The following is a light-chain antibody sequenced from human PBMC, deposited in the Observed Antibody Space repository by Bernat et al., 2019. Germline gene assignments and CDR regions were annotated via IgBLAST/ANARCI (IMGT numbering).Light chain of an antibody. V-gene: IGLV2-8*01. J-gene: IGLJ3*02. Sequence: QSALTQPPSASGSPGQSITISCTGSSSDVGAYSSVSWYQQHPGKAPKLIIYEVTRRPSGVPDRFSGSKSGNTASLTVSGLQAEDEAIYYCGSYEGNHNGVFGGGTKLTVL. CDR1: SSDVGAYSS. CDR2: EVT. CDR3: GSYEGNHNGV.